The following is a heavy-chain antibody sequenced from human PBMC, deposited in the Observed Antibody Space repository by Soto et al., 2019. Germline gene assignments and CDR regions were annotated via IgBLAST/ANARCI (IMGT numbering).Heavy chain of an antibody. CDR1: GFTFSNYW. Sequence: EVQLVESGGGLVQPGGSLRLSCAASGFTFSNYWMSWVRQAPGKGLEWVANIKQDGSEKYYADSVKGRFTISRDNAKNSLFLQMNSLRAEDTAVYYCANEDRSGYHPGYWGQGTLVTVSS. J-gene: IGHJ4*02. D-gene: IGHD3-3*01. V-gene: IGHV3-7*01. CDR3: ANEDRSGYHPGY. CDR2: IKQDGSEK.